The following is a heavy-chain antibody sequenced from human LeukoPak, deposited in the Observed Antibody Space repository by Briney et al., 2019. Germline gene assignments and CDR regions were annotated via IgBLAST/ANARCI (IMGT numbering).Heavy chain of an antibody. D-gene: IGHD1-1*01. CDR3: ATDLKGRLERRGFDY. V-gene: IGHV1-24*01. CDR1: GYTLNELS. Sequence: ASVKVSCKVSGYTLNELSMHWVRQAPGKGLEWMGGFDPEDGETIYAQKFQGRVTMTEDTSTDTAYMELSSLRSEDTAVYYCATDLKGRLERRGFDYWGQGTLVTVSS. CDR2: FDPEDGET. J-gene: IGHJ4*02.